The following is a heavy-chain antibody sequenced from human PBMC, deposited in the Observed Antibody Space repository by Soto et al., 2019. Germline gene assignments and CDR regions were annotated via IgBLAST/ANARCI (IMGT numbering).Heavy chain of an antibody. J-gene: IGHJ4*02. Sequence: GGSLRLSCAASGFTFSSYAMSWVRQAPGKGLEWVSAISGSGGSAYYADSVKGRFTISRDNSKNTLYLQMNSLRAEDTAVYYCVRKTGGSSYLANDYWGQGTLVTVSS. D-gene: IGHD2-15*01. CDR1: GFTFSSYA. CDR3: VRKTGGSSYLANDY. V-gene: IGHV3-23*01. CDR2: ISGSGGSA.